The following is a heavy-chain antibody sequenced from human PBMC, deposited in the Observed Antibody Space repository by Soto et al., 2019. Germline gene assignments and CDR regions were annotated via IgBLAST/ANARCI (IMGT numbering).Heavy chain of an antibody. CDR1: GFTFSSYS. Sequence: EVQLVESGGGLVKPGGSLRLSCAASGFTFSSYSMNWVRQAPGKGLEWVSSISSSSSYIYYADSVKGRFTISRDNAKNSLYVQMNSLRAEDAGVYYCAREGALGNFDYWGQGTLVTVSS. CDR2: ISSSSSYI. J-gene: IGHJ4*02. CDR3: AREGALGNFDY. D-gene: IGHD7-27*01. V-gene: IGHV3-21*01.